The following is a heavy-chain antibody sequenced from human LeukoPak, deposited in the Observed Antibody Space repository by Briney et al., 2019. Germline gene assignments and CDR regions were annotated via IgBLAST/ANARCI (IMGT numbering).Heavy chain of an antibody. V-gene: IGHV3-48*02. CDR2: ITASGTAM. CDR1: GFTFSSYS. D-gene: IGHD1-26*01. Sequence: GGSLRLSCAASGFTFSSYSMNWVRQAPGKGLEWVSHITASGTAMFYADSVKGRFTISRDNAKNSLYLQMNSLRDEDTAVYYCASSGSYSFDYWGQGPLVTVSS. J-gene: IGHJ4*02. CDR3: ASSGSYSFDY.